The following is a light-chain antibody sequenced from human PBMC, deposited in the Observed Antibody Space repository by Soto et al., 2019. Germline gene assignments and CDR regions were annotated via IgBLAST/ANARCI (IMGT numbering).Light chain of an antibody. CDR3: QQYGSTHT. Sequence: ETVLTQSPGTLSLPPGEGATLSCRASQSVSSNYLAWYQQKPGQAPRLLIYGASIRATGIPDRFSGSGSGTDFTLTITRLEPEDFAVYYCQQYGSTHTFGGGTKVDIK. CDR2: GAS. V-gene: IGKV3-20*01. CDR1: QSVSSNY. J-gene: IGKJ4*01.